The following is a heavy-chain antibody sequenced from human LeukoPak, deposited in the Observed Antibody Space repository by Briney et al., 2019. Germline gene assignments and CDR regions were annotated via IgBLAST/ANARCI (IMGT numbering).Heavy chain of an antibody. J-gene: IGHJ6*04. CDR2: INHSGST. CDR1: GGSFSGYY. V-gene: IGHV4-34*01. D-gene: IGHD2-2*03. Sequence: SETLSLTCAVYGGSFSGYYWSWIRQPPGKGLERIGEINHSGSTNYNPSLKSRVTISVDTSKNQFSLKLSSVTAADTAVYYCARGQRVGYCSSTSCPRGGYYYYYGMDVWGKGTTVTVSS. CDR3: ARGQRVGYCSSTSCPRGGYYYYYGMDV.